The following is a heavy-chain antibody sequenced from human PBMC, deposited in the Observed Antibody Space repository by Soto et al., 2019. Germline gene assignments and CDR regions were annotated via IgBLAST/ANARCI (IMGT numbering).Heavy chain of an antibody. CDR2: INHSGSS. CDR1: VGPYSGYV. Sequence: SETLYHTSPASVGPYSGYVSTWIGQPPRNGLQWIGQINHSGSSIYNPSLKNRVTISTMSNNKFSLELSSVSAADTAVYYCTRGLFSGSYYSGGWYYFDSWGQGTMVTVSS. V-gene: IGHV4-34*01. D-gene: IGHD1-26*01. CDR3: TRGLFSGSYYSGGWYYFDS. J-gene: IGHJ4*02.